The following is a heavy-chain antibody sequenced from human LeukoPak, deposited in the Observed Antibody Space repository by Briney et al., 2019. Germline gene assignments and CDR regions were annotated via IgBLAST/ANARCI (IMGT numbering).Heavy chain of an antibody. CDR3: AKARIAAAGTDAFDI. V-gene: IGHV3-23*01. D-gene: IGHD6-13*01. CDR1: GFTFSSYA. J-gene: IGHJ3*02. CDR2: ISGSGGST. Sequence: PGRSLRLSCAASGFTFSSYAMSCVRQAPGKGLEWVSAISGSGGSTYYADSVKGRFTISRDNSKNTLYLQMNSLRAEDTAVYYCAKARIAAAGTDAFDIWGQGTMVTVSS.